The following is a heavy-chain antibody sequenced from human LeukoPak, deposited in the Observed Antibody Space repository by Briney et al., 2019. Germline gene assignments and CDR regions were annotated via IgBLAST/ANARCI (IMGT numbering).Heavy chain of an antibody. CDR1: GDSINYYY. V-gene: IGHV4-4*07. CDR3: ARWQGIATAHDYYYYGLDV. D-gene: IGHD6-13*01. Sequence: SQTLPLTCTVSGDSINYYYWSWIRQPAGKGLEWIGRIYTSGITNYNPSLKSRVTMSADTSKNQFSLKLSSVTAADTAVYYCARWQGIATAHDYYYYGLDVWGQGTTVTVSS. J-gene: IGHJ6*02. CDR2: IYTSGIT.